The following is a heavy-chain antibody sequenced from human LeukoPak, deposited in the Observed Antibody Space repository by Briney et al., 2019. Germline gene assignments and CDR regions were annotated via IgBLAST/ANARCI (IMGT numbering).Heavy chain of an antibody. CDR3: ARDLGYSAYATVRGYAVDI. V-gene: IGHV3-66*01. CDR1: GFTVSTNY. J-gene: IGHJ3*02. D-gene: IGHD5-12*01. CDR2: XXXXGST. Sequence: PGGSLRLSCAASGFTVSTNYMSWVRQAPGKGLEWVXXXXXXGSTYYADSVKGRFTISRDISQNTLYLQMDSLRAEDTAVYYCARDLGYSAYATVRGYAVDIWGQGTMVTVSS.